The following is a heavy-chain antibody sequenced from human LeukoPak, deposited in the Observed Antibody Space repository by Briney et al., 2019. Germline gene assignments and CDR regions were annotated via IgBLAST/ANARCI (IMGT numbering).Heavy chain of an antibody. CDR2: IYYSGST. J-gene: IGHJ4*02. V-gene: IGHV4-59*12. D-gene: IGHD6-19*01. CDR3: ARDRGGNSSGWFTFDY. CDR1: GGSISSYY. Sequence: PSETLSLTCTVSGGSISSYYWSWIRQPPGKGLEWIGYIYYSGSTDYNPSLKSRVTISVDTSKNQFSLKLSSVTAADTAVYYCARDRGGNSSGWFTFDYWGQGTLVTVSS.